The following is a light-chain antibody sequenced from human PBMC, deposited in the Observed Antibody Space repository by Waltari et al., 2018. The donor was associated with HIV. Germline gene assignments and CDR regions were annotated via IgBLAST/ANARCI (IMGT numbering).Light chain of an antibody. CDR1: QSISSW. CDR3: QQYNSYSPVT. V-gene: IGKV1-5*03. J-gene: IGKJ1*01. Sequence: DIQMTQSPSTLSASVGDRVTITCRASQSISSWLAWYQQKPGKAPKLLIYNASSLEIGVPSRFSGSGSGTEFTLTISSLQPDDFATYYCQQYNSYSPVTFGQGTKVEIK. CDR2: NAS.